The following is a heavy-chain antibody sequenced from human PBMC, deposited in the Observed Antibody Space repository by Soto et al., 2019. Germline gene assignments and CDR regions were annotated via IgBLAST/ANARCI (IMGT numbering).Heavy chain of an antibody. D-gene: IGHD6-13*01. CDR2: IYHSGST. V-gene: IGHV4-4*02. J-gene: IGHJ4*02. CDR1: GCSISSSNW. Sequence: PSETLSLTCAVSGCSISSSNWWSLVRHPPGKGLEWIGEIYHSGSTNYNPSLKSRVTISVDKSKNQFSLKLSSVTAADTAVYYCARCIAAAGPIDYWGQGTLVTVSS. CDR3: ARCIAAAGPIDY.